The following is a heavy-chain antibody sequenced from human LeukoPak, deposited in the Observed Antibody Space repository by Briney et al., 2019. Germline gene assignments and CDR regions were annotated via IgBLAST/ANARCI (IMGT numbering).Heavy chain of an antibody. V-gene: IGHV4-59*11. J-gene: IGHJ6*03. Sequence: SETLSLTCSVSGDSISMHYWSWIQQPPGKGLEWIGYIDHTGSTNYNPSLNSRVTISRDTSKNHFSLELSSVTAADTAVYFCARGRVSSSSWSSTYYYYFYMDVWGKGTTVTVSS. D-gene: IGHD6-13*01. CDR1: GDSISMHY. CDR3: ARGRVSSSSWSSTYYYYFYMDV. CDR2: IDHTGST.